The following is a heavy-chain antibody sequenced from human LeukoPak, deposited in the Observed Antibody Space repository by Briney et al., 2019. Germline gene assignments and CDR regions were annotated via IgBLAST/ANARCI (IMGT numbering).Heavy chain of an antibody. CDR2: ISNDGSKE. Sequence: PGGSLRLSCAASGFTFISYGMHWVRQAPGKGLEWVAIISNDGSKEYYADSVKGRFTIFRDNSKNTLYLQMNNLRTDDTAVYYCAKRYSGYGDDNYYGMDVWGQGTTVTVSS. CDR1: GFTFISYG. D-gene: IGHD5-12*01. CDR3: AKRYSGYGDDNYYGMDV. V-gene: IGHV3-30*18. J-gene: IGHJ6*02.